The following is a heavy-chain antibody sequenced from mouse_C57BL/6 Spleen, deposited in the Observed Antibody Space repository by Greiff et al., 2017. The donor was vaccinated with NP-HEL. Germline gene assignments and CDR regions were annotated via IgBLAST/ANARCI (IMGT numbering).Heavy chain of an antibody. CDR3: ARYGNYYFDY. CDR1: GYTFTNYW. D-gene: IGHD2-1*01. V-gene: IGHV1-63*01. CDR2: IYPGGGYT. J-gene: IGHJ2*01. Sequence: VQLQQSGAELVRPGTSVKMSCKASGYTFTNYWIGWAKQRPGHGLEWIGDIYPGGGYTNYNEKFKGKATLTADKSSSTAYMQFSSLTSEDSAIYYCARYGNYYFDYWGQSTTLTVSS.